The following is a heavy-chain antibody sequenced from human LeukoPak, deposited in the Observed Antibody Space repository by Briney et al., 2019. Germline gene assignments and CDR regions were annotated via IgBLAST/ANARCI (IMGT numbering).Heavy chain of an antibody. D-gene: IGHD3-10*01. CDR2: IFHSGTT. J-gene: IGHJ4*02. Sequence: KPSETLSLTCTVSGGSIRSSYYYWGWIRQPPGKGLEWVGYIFHSGTTSYNPSLKSRVTLSIDRSRNQFSLRLSSVTAADTAVYYCARGGGFYGSGTTHFDYWGQGTLVTISS. CDR3: ARGGGFYGSGTTHFDY. V-gene: IGHV4-39*07. CDR1: GGSIRSSYYY.